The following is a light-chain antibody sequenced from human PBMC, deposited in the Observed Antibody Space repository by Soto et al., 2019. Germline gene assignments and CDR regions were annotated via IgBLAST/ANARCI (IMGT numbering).Light chain of an antibody. Sequence: VGDRVTITCRASQSISSWLAWYQQKPGKAPKLLIYDASSLESGVPSRFSGSGSGTEFTLTISSLQPDDFATYYCQQYNSYAITFGQGTRLEIK. CDR1: QSISSW. CDR3: QQYNSYAIT. CDR2: DAS. J-gene: IGKJ5*01. V-gene: IGKV1-5*01.